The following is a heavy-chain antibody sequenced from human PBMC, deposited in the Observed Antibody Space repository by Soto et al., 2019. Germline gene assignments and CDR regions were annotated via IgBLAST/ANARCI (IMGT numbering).Heavy chain of an antibody. CDR2: IYPSGST. V-gene: IGHV4-59*13. CDR1: GDSISSYY. CDR3: ASTSGYHFGS. D-gene: IGHD3-22*01. Sequence: SETLSLTCTVSGDSISSYYWSWIRQSPGRGHEWMGYIYPSGSTNYKPSLKSRLSMSIDTSKNQISLTLSSVTAADTAVYFCASTSGYHFGSWGQGTLVTVSS. J-gene: IGHJ4*02.